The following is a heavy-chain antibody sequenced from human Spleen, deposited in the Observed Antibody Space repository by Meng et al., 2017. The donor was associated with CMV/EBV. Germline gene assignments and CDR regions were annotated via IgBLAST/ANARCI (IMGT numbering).Heavy chain of an antibody. CDR3: ARGGLYSTMLDY. V-gene: IGHV4-34*01. J-gene: IGHJ4*02. CDR1: GTSFSGYS. D-gene: IGHD2-8*01. Sequence: ESLKISCAVYGTSFSGYSWTWIRQPPGQGLEWIGEISHTGSTKYNPSLKSRVTISADTSREELSLTLTSVTAADTAVYYCARGGLYSTMLDYWGQGTLVTVSS. CDR2: ISHTGST.